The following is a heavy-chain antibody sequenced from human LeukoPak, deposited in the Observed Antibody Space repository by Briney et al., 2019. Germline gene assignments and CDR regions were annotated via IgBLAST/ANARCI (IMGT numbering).Heavy chain of an antibody. J-gene: IGHJ6*02. CDR2: ISGSGDST. CDR3: AKDRWKVDSGSYSYYYGMDV. V-gene: IGHV3-23*01. CDR1: GFMFSSYA. D-gene: IGHD1-26*01. Sequence: GGSLRLSCAASGFMFSSYAVNWVRQAPGKGLEWVSGISGSGDSTYYADSVKGRFTTARDNSKNTLYLQMNSLRAEDTAVYYCAKDRWKVDSGSYSYYYGMDVWGQGTTVTVSS.